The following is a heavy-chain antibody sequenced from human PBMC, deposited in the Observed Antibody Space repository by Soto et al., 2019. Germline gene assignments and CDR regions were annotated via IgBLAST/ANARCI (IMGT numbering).Heavy chain of an antibody. D-gene: IGHD3-3*01. CDR1: GGSISSGDYY. V-gene: IGHV4-30-4*01. Sequence: PSETLSLTCTVSGGSISSGDYYWSWIRQPPGKGLEWIGYIYYSGSTYYNPSLKSRVTISVDTSKNQFSLKLSSVTAADTAVYYCASSITIFGVVRYYFDYWGQGTLVTVSS. CDR3: ASSITIFGVVRYYFDY. CDR2: IYYSGST. J-gene: IGHJ4*02.